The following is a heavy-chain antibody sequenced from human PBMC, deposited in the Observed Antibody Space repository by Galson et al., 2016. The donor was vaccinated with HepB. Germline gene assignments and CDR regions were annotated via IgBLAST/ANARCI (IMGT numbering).Heavy chain of an antibody. V-gene: IGHV3-74*01. Sequence: SLRLSCAASGFPFTKYWMHWVRHAPGTGLVWVARLNTDGSSPTYADYLKGRFTIPRDNAKNTLHLEMNSLRAENTALYYCTRVHREGIAAAGFQIWGQGTLVTVSS. D-gene: IGHD6-13*01. CDR2: LNTDGSSP. CDR3: TRVHREGIAAAGFQI. CDR1: GFPFTKYW. J-gene: IGHJ4*02.